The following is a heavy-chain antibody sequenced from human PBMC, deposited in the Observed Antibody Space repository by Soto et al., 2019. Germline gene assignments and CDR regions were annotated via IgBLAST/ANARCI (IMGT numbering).Heavy chain of an antibody. V-gene: IGHV3-15*01. J-gene: IGHJ5*02. CDR2: IKSKNNDGTA. Sequence: EVQMVESGGGLVKPGESLRLSCAASGLTFSTAWMSWLRQAPGKGLEWVGRIKSKNNDGTAEYAAPVRGSFTISRDHSKTTMYLQMNSLKAGDTGVYYCSTVRNWFVPWGQGPLVPVSS. CDR1: GLTFSTAW. CDR3: STVRNWFVP.